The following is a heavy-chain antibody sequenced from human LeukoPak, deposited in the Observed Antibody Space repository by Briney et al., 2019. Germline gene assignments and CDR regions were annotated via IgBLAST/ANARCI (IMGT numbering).Heavy chain of an antibody. Sequence: GGSRRLSCAASGFTFDDYAMHWVRQAPGKGLEWVSLISGDGGSTYYADSVKGRFTISRDNSKNSLYLQMNSLRTEDTALYYCAKGAPSLRYFDWLAYFDYWGQGTLVTVSS. CDR2: ISGDGGST. CDR3: AKGAPSLRYFDWLAYFDY. CDR1: GFTFDDYA. D-gene: IGHD3-9*01. J-gene: IGHJ4*02. V-gene: IGHV3-43*02.